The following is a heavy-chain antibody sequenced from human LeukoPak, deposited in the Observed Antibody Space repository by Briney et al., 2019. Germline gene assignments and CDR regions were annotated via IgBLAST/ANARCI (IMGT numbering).Heavy chain of an antibody. Sequence: ASVKVSCKASGYTFTSYDINWVRQATGQGLEWMGWMNPNSGNTGYAQKFQGRVTMTRNTSISTAYMELSSLRSEDTAVYYCARAPSNPIVVVPAAMYYYYYYMGVWGKGTTVTVSS. V-gene: IGHV1-8*01. CDR2: MNPNSGNT. CDR3: ARAPSNPIVVVPAAMYYYYYYMGV. CDR1: GYTFTSYD. D-gene: IGHD2-2*01. J-gene: IGHJ6*03.